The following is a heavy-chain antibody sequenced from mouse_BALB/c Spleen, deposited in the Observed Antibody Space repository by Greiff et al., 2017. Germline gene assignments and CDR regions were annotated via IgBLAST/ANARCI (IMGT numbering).Heavy chain of an antibody. CDR1: GFTFSSFG. CDR2: ISSGSSTI. D-gene: IGHD1-1*01. Sequence: EVKLVESGGGLVQPGGSRKLSCAASGFTFSSFGMHWVRQAPEKGLEWVAYISSGSSTIYYADTVKGRFTISRDNPKNTLFLQMTSLRSEDTAMYYCARHSLRYAMDYWGQGTSVTVSS. CDR3: ARHSLRYAMDY. V-gene: IGHV5-17*02. J-gene: IGHJ4*01.